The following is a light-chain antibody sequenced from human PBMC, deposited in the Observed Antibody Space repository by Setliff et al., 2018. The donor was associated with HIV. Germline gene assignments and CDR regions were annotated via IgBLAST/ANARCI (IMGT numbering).Light chain of an antibody. CDR1: SSDVGNYNY. CDR2: DVS. J-gene: IGLJ1*01. V-gene: IGLV2-14*01. Sequence: SALTQPASVSGSPGQSITISCTGISSDVGNYNYVSWYQEHPGKAPKLMIYDVSKRPSGVSNRFSGSKSGNTASLTISGLQAEDEADYHCSSYTGRSTVVSGTGTKVTVL. CDR3: SSYTGRSTVV.